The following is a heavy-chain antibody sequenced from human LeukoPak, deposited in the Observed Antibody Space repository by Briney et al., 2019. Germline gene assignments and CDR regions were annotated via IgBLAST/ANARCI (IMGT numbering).Heavy chain of an antibody. Sequence: ASVKVSCKASGGTLSSYAVSWVRLTRGQGLEWLGGIIPVFGTTTYAQKFQAKVTMTADKSTNTAYLEISSLTSDDTAVYYCARCSPGDSSNFYAVLQYWGQGTQVTVST. CDR1: GGTLSSYA. D-gene: IGHD3-22*01. J-gene: IGHJ4*02. CDR3: ARCSPGDSSNFYAVLQY. CDR2: IIPVFGTT. V-gene: IGHV1-69*06.